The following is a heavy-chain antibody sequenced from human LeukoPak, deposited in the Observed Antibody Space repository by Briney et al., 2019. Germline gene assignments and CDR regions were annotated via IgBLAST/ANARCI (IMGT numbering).Heavy chain of an antibody. Sequence: QPGGSLRLSCAASGFTFSSYAMSWGRQAPGKGLEWVSAISDSGGGTYYADSVKGRFTISRDNSKNTRDLQMNSLRDEDTAVYYCANYYFGGDCRAYWGQGTLVTVSS. V-gene: IGHV3-23*01. CDR2: ISDSGGGT. J-gene: IGHJ4*02. CDR1: GFTFSSYA. CDR3: ANYYFGGDCRAY. D-gene: IGHD2-21*02.